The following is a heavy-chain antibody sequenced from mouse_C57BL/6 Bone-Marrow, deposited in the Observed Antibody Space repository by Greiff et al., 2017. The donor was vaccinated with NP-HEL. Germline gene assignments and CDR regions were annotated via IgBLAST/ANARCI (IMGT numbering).Heavy chain of an antibody. CDR1: GYTFTDYN. J-gene: IGHJ2*01. Sequence: VQLQQSGPELVKPGASVKIPCKASGYTFTDYNMDWVKQSHGKSLEWIGDINPNNGGTIYNQKFKGKATLTVDKSSSTAYMELRSLTSEDTAVYYCAREIVYYGSSGYFDYRGQGTTLTVSS. V-gene: IGHV1-18*01. CDR2: INPNNGGT. D-gene: IGHD1-1*01. CDR3: AREIVYYGSSGYFDY.